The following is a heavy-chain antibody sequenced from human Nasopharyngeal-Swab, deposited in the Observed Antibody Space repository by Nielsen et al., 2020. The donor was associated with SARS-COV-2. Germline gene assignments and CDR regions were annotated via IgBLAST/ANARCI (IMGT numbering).Heavy chain of an antibody. CDR2: INWNGGST. V-gene: IGHV3-20*04. Sequence: GGSLRLSCAASGFTFDDYGMSWVRQAPGKGLEWVSGINWNGGSTGYADSVKGRFTISRDNAKNSLYLQMNSLRAEDTALYYCAKDIKYYYDSSAYKYWGQGTLVTVSS. CDR3: AKDIKYYYDSSAYKY. D-gene: IGHD3-22*01. J-gene: IGHJ4*02. CDR1: GFTFDDYG.